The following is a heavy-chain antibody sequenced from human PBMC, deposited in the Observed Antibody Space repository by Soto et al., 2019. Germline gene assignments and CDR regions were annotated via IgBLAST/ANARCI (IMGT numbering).Heavy chain of an antibody. J-gene: IGHJ5*02. D-gene: IGHD5-18*01. CDR3: ARAVDRAISDIWFDP. Sequence: SGPTLVNPTETLTLTCTVSGFSLSNAGMGVSWSRQSPGKALEWLAHIFSSDEKSYRTSLETRLTVSKDTSKSQVVLTMTNMDPLDTATYYCARAVDRAISDIWFDPWGQGTQVTVSP. CDR1: GFSLSNAGMG. V-gene: IGHV2-26*01. CDR2: IFSSDEK.